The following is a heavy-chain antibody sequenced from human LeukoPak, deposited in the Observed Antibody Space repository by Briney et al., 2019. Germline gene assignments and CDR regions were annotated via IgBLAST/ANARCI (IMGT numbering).Heavy chain of an antibody. J-gene: IGHJ4*02. CDR3: ARDRWGYSYGGD. CDR2: ISWNSAAI. Sequence: GGSLRLSCAASGFTFDHYAMHWVRQAPGQGLEWVSGISWNSAAIGYADSVKGRFTISRDNAENSLYLQLNSLRAEDTAVYYCARDRWGYSYGGDWGQGTLVTVSS. CDR1: GFTFDHYA. V-gene: IGHV3-9*01. D-gene: IGHD5-18*01.